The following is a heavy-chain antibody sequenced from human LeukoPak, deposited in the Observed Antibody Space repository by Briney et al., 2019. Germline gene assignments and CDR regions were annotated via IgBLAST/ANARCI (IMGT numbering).Heavy chain of an antibody. V-gene: IGHV4-59*01. Sequence: PSETLSLTCTVSRGSISSYYWSWIRQPPGKGLEGIGYIYYSGSTNYNPSLKSRVTISVDTSKNQFSLKLSSVTAADTAVYYCARANPYDSSGSLDYWGQGTLVTVSS. CDR2: IYYSGST. CDR3: ARANPYDSSGSLDY. D-gene: IGHD3-22*01. CDR1: RGSISSYY. J-gene: IGHJ4*02.